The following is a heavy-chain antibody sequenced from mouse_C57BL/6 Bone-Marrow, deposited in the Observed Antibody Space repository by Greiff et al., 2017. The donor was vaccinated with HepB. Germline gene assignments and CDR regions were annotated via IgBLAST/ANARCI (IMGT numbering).Heavy chain of an antibody. J-gene: IGHJ1*03. CDR2: IYPRSGNT. CDR1: GYTFTSYG. CDR3: ARDGWLLHWYFDV. D-gene: IGHD2-3*01. V-gene: IGHV1-81*01. Sequence: QVQLKQSGAELARPGASVKLSCKASGYTFTSYGISWVKQRTGQGLEWIGEIYPRSGNTYYNAKFKGKATLTADKSSSTAYMELRSLTSEDSAVYVCARDGWLLHWYFDVWGTGTTVTVSS.